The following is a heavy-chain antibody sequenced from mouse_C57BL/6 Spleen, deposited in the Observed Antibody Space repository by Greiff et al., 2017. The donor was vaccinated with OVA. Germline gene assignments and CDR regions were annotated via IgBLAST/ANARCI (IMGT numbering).Heavy chain of an antibody. D-gene: IGHD1-1*01. CDR2: IDPETGGT. CDR3: TRNHYYGSSYGY. V-gene: IGHV1-15*01. J-gene: IGHJ2*01. CDR1: GYTFTDYE. Sequence: QVQLKESGAELVRPGASVTLSCKASGYTFTDYEMHWVKQTPVHGLEWIGAIDPETGGTAYNQKFKGKAILTADKSSSTAYMELRSLTSEDSAVYYCTRNHYYGSSYGYWGKGTTLTVSS.